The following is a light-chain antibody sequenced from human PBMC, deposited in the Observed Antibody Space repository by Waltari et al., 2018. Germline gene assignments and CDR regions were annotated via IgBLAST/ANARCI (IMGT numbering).Light chain of an antibody. V-gene: IGLV2-14*03. CDR2: DVY. J-gene: IGLJ2*01. Sequence: QSALTQPASVSGAPGQSITISCTGTSSDVGGYDFVSWYQQYPGKAPQLLIYDVYDRPSGVSQRSAASKSGDTASLTISGLQTDDEADYYCSSYTSISTSVVFGGGTKLTVL. CDR3: SSYTSISTSVV. CDR1: SSDVGGYDF.